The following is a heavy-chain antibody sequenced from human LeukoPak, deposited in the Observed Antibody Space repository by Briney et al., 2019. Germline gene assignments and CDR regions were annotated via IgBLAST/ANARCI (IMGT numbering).Heavy chain of an antibody. CDR1: GFTFSSYG. V-gene: IGHV3-30*02. CDR2: IRYDGSNK. J-gene: IGHJ4*02. Sequence: GGSLRLSCAASGFTFSSYGMHWVRQAPGKGLEWVASIRYDGSNKYYADSVKGRFTISRDNSRNTVFLQMSSLRGEDTAIYYCARVQGGGFRTADFWGQGTVVTVSS. D-gene: IGHD3-10*01. CDR3: ARVQGGGFRTADF.